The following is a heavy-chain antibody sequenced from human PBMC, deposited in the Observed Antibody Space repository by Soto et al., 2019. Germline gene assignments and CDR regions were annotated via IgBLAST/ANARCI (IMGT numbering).Heavy chain of an antibody. CDR3: ARVRGIHYYLSSMDV. CDR1: GYAXTGYG. CDR2: ISAYNGNS. Sequence: GXSXKVSFKASGYAXTGYGIRLVRQAPGQGLEWMGWISAYNGNSNYAKKFQDRVTMTTDSSTTTGYMELRNLISHDTAVYYCARVRGIHYYLSSMDVWGQGTTGTVSS. D-gene: IGHD2-21*01. V-gene: IGHV1-18*01. J-gene: IGHJ6*02.